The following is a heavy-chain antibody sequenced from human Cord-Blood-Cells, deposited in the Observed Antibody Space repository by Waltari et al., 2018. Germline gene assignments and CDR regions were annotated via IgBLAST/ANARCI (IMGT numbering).Heavy chain of an antibody. V-gene: IGHV1-69*10. CDR3: ARVLTLYDSSGYYYFDY. Sequence: QVQLVQSGAEVKKPGSSVKVSCKASGGTFSSYASSWVRQATGQGLEWMGGIIPILGIANYAQKFQGRVTITADKSTSTAYMELSSLRSEDTAVYYCARVLTLYDSSGYYYFDYWGQGTLVTVSS. D-gene: IGHD3-22*01. CDR2: IIPILGIA. J-gene: IGHJ4*02. CDR1: GGTFSSYA.